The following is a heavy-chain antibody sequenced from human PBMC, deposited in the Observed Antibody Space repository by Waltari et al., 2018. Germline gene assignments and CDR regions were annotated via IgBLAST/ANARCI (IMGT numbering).Heavy chain of an antibody. CDR3: TTAIAAAGPAFDY. D-gene: IGHD6-13*01. Sequence: EVQLVESGGGLVKPGGSLRLSCAASGFTFSNAWMSWVRQAPGKGLEWVGRIKSKTDGGKTDYAAPVKGRFTISRDDSKNTRYLQMNSLKTEDTAVYYCTTAIAAAGPAFDYWGQGTLVTVSS. V-gene: IGHV3-15*01. CDR2: IKSKTDGGKT. CDR1: GFTFSNAW. J-gene: IGHJ4*02.